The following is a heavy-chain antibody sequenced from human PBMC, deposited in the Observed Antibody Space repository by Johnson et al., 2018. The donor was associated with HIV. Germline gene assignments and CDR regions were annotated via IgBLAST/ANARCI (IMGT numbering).Heavy chain of an antibody. D-gene: IGHD3-22*01. CDR1: GFTVNLNY. CDR3: ARGDYPESSGYFSDAFYV. V-gene: IGHV3-53*01. Sequence: VQLVESGGGLNRPGGSLRLSCAASGFTVNLNYMSWVRQAPGKGLEWVSLIYSGGSTYYADSVKGRFTISRDNSKNTLYLHMNSLSAEDTAVYYCARGDYPESSGYFSDAFYVWGQGTMVTVSS. CDR2: IYSGGST. J-gene: IGHJ3*01.